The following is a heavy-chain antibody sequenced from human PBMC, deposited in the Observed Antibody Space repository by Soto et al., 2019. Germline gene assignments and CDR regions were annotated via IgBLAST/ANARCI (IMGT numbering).Heavy chain of an antibody. D-gene: IGHD3-3*02. J-gene: IGHJ6*02. V-gene: IGHV3-30-3*01. Sequence: GSLRLSCAASGFTFSSYAMHWVRQAPGKGLEWVAVISYDGSNKYYADSVKGRFTISRDNSKNTLYLQMNSLRAEDTAVYYCARDISFRIHRDYGMDVWGQGTTVTVSS. CDR1: GFTFSSYA. CDR2: ISYDGSNK. CDR3: ARDISFRIHRDYGMDV.